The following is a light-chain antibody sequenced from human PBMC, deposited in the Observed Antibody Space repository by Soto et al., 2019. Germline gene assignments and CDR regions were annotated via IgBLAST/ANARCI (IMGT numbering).Light chain of an antibody. CDR2: AAS. Sequence: IVLTQSPGTLSLSPGERVTLSCRASQSVPSNYVAWYQQKPGQAPRLLIYAASSRTTGIPDRFSGSGSGTYFPLTISRLEPEDFAVYYCQQYGSNPSITFGQGTRLEIK. V-gene: IGKV3-20*01. J-gene: IGKJ5*01. CDR3: QQYGSNPSIT. CDR1: QSVPSNY.